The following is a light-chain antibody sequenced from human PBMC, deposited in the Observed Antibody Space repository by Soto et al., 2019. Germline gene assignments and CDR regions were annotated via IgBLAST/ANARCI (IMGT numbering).Light chain of an antibody. Sequence: QSVLTQPASVSGSPGQSITISCTGTSSDVGGYKYVSWYQQHPGKAPKLMIYNVTNRPSGVSNRFSGSKSGNTASLTISGRQADDEDDYYCSSYTGSSTLVFGGGTKVTVL. CDR3: SSYTGSSTLV. V-gene: IGLV2-14*03. J-gene: IGLJ2*01. CDR1: SSDVGGYKY. CDR2: NVT.